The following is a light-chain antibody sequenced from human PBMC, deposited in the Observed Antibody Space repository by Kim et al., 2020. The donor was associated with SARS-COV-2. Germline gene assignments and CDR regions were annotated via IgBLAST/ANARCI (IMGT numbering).Light chain of an antibody. CDR1: GLGDKY. J-gene: IGLJ2*01. CDR2: QDG. Sequence: VFPGQTASVPCSGDGLGDKYASWFQQKPGQSPVLLIYQDGKRPAEIPERFSGSNSGNTATLTISGTQAMDEGDYYCQAWDSRTVVFGGGTQLTVL. V-gene: IGLV3-1*01. CDR3: QAWDSRTVV.